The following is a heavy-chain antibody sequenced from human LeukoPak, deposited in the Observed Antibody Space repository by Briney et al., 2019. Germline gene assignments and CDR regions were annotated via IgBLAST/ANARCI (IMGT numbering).Heavy chain of an antibody. CDR3: ARGATGTWDAFDI. V-gene: IGHV1-69*05. CDR1: GYTFTSYD. Sequence: SVKVSCKASGYTFTSYDINWVRQAPGQGLEWMGGIIPIFGTANYAQKFQGRVTITTDESTSTAYMELSSLRSEDTAVYYCARGATGTWDAFDIWGQGTMVTVSS. J-gene: IGHJ3*02. D-gene: IGHD1-1*01. CDR2: IIPIFGTA.